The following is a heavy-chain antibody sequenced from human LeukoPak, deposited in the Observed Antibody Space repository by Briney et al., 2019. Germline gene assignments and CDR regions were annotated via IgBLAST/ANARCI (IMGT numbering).Heavy chain of an antibody. CDR3: ARDQSYYDAGDQRLDY. D-gene: IGHD3-22*01. CDR2: INPNTGGT. J-gene: IGHJ4*02. CDR1: GYTFTGYF. Sequence: ASVTVSCKTSGYTFTGYFIHWVRQAPGLGLEWMGWINPNTGGTNYAQMFQGRVTMTRDTSISTAYMELSSLISDDTAVYYCARDQSYYDAGDQRLDYWGQGTLVTVSS. V-gene: IGHV1-2*02.